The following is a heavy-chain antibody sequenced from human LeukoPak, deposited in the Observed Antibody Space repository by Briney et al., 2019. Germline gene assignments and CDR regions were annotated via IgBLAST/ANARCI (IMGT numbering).Heavy chain of an antibody. CDR3: ARYYSHLDY. J-gene: IGHJ4*02. D-gene: IGHD3-10*01. V-gene: IGHV3-7*01. Sequence: GGSLRLSCAASGFTFSHYWMSWVRQAPGKGLEWVANIKQDGSEKYYVDSVKGRFTISRDNAKTSLYLQMNSLRAEDTAVYYCARYYSHLDYWGQGTLVTVSS. CDR2: IKQDGSEK. CDR1: GFTFSHYW.